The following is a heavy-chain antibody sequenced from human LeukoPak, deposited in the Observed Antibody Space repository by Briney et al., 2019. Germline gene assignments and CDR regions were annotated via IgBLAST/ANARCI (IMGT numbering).Heavy chain of an antibody. CDR2: FDPEDGET. Sequence: ASVKVSCKVSGYTLTELSMHWVRQAPGKGLEWMGGFDPEDGETIYAQKFQGRVTMTEDTSTDTAYMELSSLRSEDTAVYYCATDTAAAGPADYYYGMDVWGQGTTVTVSS. D-gene: IGHD6-13*01. CDR1: GYTLTELS. J-gene: IGHJ6*02. V-gene: IGHV1-24*01. CDR3: ATDTAAAGPADYYYGMDV.